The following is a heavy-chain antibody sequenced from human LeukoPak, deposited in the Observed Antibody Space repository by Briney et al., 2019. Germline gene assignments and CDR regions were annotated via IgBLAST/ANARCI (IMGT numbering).Heavy chain of an antibody. V-gene: IGHV3-23*01. CDR3: AKVSSSWPYYYYYYMDV. Sequence: GGSLRLSCAASGFTFSSYAMSWVRQAPGKGLEWVSAISGSGGSTYYADSVKGRFTISRDNSKNTLYLQMNSLRAEDTAVYYCAKVSSSWPYYYYYYMDVWGKGTTVTVSS. J-gene: IGHJ6*03. D-gene: IGHD6-13*01. CDR2: ISGSGGST. CDR1: GFTFSSYA.